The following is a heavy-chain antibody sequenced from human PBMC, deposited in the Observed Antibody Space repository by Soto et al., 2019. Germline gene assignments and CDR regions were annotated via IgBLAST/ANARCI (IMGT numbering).Heavy chain of an antibody. CDR2: IYYSGST. D-gene: IGHD2-15*01. CDR1: GGSISHYY. Sequence: SETLSLTCTVSGGSISHYYWTWVRQPPGKGLEWIGYIYYSGSTNYNPSLKSRVAISVDTSKNQFSLELTSVTAADTAVYYCARRGCSGENCYPYYLDFWGQGTLVTVSS. CDR3: ARRGCSGENCYPYYLDF. V-gene: IGHV4-59*08. J-gene: IGHJ4*02.